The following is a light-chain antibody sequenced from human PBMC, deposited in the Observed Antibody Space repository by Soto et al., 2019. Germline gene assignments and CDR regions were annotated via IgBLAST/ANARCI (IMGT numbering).Light chain of an antibody. CDR3: QQFNNYLIT. J-gene: IGKJ5*01. CDR1: QSISEW. CDR2: KAS. V-gene: IGKV1-5*03. Sequence: DLPMTQSPSTLSASLGERVTITCRARQSISEWLAWYQQKPGRAPKLLIYKASSLESGVPSRFRGSGSGTDFTLTISSLQPEDVETYYCQQFNNYLITFGQGTRLEIK.